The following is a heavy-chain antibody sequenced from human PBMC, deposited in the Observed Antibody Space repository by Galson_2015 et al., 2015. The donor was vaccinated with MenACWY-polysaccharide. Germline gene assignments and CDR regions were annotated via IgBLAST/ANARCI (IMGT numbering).Heavy chain of an antibody. J-gene: IGHJ6*02. D-gene: IGHD7-27*01. Sequence: SLRLSCAASGLTFSNWWMTWVRQAPGKGLEWVASIKKDGSGKYYVDSVKGRFTISRDNAKDSLYLQMNSLRAEDTAVYFCARSHLGLGLWGQGTTVTVSS. CDR1: GLTFSNWW. CDR3: ARSHLGLGL. CDR2: IKKDGSGK. V-gene: IGHV3-7*01.